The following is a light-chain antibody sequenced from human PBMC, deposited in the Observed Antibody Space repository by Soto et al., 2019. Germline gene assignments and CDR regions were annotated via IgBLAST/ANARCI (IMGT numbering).Light chain of an antibody. CDR2: KAS. Sequence: DIQMTQSPSTLSGSVGARVTITCRASQTISSWLAWYQQKPGKAPKLLIYKASTLKSGVPSRFSGSGSGTEFTLTISSLQPDDFATYYCQQYGSSGTFGQGTKVDIK. V-gene: IGKV1-5*03. J-gene: IGKJ1*01. CDR3: QQYGSSGT. CDR1: QTISSW.